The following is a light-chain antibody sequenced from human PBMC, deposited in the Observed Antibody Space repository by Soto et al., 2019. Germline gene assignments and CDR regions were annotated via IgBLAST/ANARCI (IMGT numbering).Light chain of an antibody. CDR2: DAS. Sequence: PGERATLSCRASQSLSSSYLVWYQQKPGQAPRLLIYDASNRATGIPARFSGSGSGTDFTLTVSSLEPEDFAVYYCQHYGTSAITFGQGTRLEIK. J-gene: IGKJ5*01. V-gene: IGKV3-20*01. CDR3: QHYGTSAIT. CDR1: QSLSSSY.